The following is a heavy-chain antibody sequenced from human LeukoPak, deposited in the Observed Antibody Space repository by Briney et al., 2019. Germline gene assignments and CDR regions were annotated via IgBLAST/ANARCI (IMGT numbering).Heavy chain of an antibody. CDR2: ISSSGSTI. J-gene: IGHJ4*02. V-gene: IGHV3-48*03. CDR1: GFTFSSYE. Sequence: GGSLRLSCAASGFTFSSYEMNWVRQAPGKGLEWVSYISSSGSTIYYADSVKGRFTISRDNAKNSLYLQMNSLRAEDTALYYCAATNLGYCSSTSCPGGGWGQGTLVTVSS. D-gene: IGHD2-2*01. CDR3: AATNLGYCSSTSCPGGG.